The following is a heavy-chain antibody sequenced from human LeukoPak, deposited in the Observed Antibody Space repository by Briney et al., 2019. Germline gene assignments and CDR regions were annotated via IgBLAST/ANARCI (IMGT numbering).Heavy chain of an antibody. CDR2: ISHGGST. J-gene: IGHJ4*02. CDR1: GSSISSDYY. Sequence: SETLSLTCAVSGSSISSDYYWGSVRQPPGKGLEWIGRISHGGSTYYSPPLKSRLTISVDTSKNQFSLNLSSVTAADTAVYYCAGAPYNFWSTYLDYWGQGTLVTVSS. V-gene: IGHV4-38-2*01. CDR3: AGAPYNFWSTYLDY. D-gene: IGHD3-3*01.